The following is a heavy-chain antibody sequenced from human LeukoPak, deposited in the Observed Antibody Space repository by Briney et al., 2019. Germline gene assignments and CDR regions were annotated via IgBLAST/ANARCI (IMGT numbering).Heavy chain of an antibody. CDR3: AAKPVVPASQGHYFDP. CDR1: GVSVATHY. D-gene: IGHD2-2*01. Sequence: PSETLSLTCSVSGVSVATHYWSWIRQPPGKGLEWIGNVFYNGDTSYHPYLWSRVSMSVDTSKNQISLNLASVTAADTAVYYCAAKPVVPASQGHYFDPWGQGILVTVSS. V-gene: IGHV4-59*02. CDR2: VFYNGDT. J-gene: IGHJ5*02.